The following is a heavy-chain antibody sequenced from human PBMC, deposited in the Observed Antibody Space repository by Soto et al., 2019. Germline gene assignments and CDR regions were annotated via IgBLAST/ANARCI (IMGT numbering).Heavy chain of an antibody. CDR2: ISAYNGNT. CDR1: GYSFSIYG. Sequence: ASVNVYWKAAGYSFSIYGISWGRQAPGQGLEWMGWISAYNGNTNYAQKLQGRVTMTTDTSTSTAYMELRSLRSDDTAVYYCAREVVVITNNWFDPWGQGTLVTVSS. CDR3: AREVVVITNNWFDP. J-gene: IGHJ5*02. V-gene: IGHV1-18*01. D-gene: IGHD3-22*01.